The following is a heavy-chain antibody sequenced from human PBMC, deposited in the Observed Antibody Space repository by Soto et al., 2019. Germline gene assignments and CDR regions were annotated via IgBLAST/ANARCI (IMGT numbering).Heavy chain of an antibody. V-gene: IGHV5-51*01. CDR1: GYSFTSYW. CDR3: ARHAYDFWSGHPNPRYYYGMDV. CDR2: IYPGDSNT. Sequence: EVQLVQSGAEVKKPGESLKISCKGSGYSFTSYWIGWVRQMPGKGLEWMGIIYPGDSNTRYIPSLQGQVTISVDKSISTAYLQWSSLKATDTAMYYCARHAYDFWSGHPNPRYYYGMDVW. D-gene: IGHD3-3*01. J-gene: IGHJ6*01.